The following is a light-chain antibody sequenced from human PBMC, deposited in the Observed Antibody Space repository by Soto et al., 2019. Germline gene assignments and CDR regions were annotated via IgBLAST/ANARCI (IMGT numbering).Light chain of an antibody. CDR2: DAS. CDR3: QQRSKWWT. V-gene: IGKV3-11*01. J-gene: IGKJ1*01. CDR1: QSVSTY. Sequence: IVLTQSPATLSLSPGERATLSCRASQSVSTYLAWYQQKPGQAPRLLIYDASSRATGIPAGFSGSGSGTDFTLTISSLEPEDFAVYYCQQRSKWWTFGQGTKVDIK.